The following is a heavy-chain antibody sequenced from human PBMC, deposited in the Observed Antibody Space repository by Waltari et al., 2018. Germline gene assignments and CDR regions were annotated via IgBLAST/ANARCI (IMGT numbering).Heavy chain of an antibody. V-gene: IGHV4-61*09. D-gene: IGHD5-12*01. J-gene: IGHJ6*02. CDR2: IYTSGST. CDR1: GGSISSGSYY. CDR3: AKRGYSGYDSYYYYGMDV. Sequence: QVQLQESGPGLVKPSQTLSLTYTVSGGSISSGSYYWRWIRHPAGKGLEWIGYIYTSGSTNYNPSLKSRVTISVDTSKNQFSLKLSSVTAADTAVYYCAKRGYSGYDSYYYYGMDVWGQGTTVTVSS.